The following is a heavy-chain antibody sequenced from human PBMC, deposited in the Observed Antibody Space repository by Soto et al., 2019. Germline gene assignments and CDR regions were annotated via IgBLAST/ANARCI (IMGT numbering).Heavy chain of an antibody. Sequence: QVQLVESGGGVVQPGRALILSCAASGFTFSSYGMHWVSQSPVKWVEWGAVISYDGSNKYYADSVKGRFTISRDNCKNTLYLQMNSLRAEDTVVYNCAKDHLPPLKGIIGPVRVATAKKYYYYGMNVWSPGTTVTVS. CDR3: AKDHLPPLKGIIGPVRVATAKKYYYYGMNV. CDR1: GFTFSSYG. D-gene: IGHD3-10*01. CDR2: ISYDGSNK. J-gene: IGHJ6*02. V-gene: IGHV3-30*18.